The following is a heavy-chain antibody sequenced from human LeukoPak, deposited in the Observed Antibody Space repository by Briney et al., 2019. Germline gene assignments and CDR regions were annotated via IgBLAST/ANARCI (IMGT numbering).Heavy chain of an antibody. V-gene: IGHV3-30*02. Sequence: RTGGSLRLSCAASGFTFSSYGMHWVRQAPGKGLEWVAFIRYDGSNKYYADSVKGRFTISRDNSKNTLYLQMNSLRAEDTAVYYCAKDRGYATLFDYWGQGSLVTVSS. CDR3: AKDRGYATLFDY. CDR1: GFTFSSYG. D-gene: IGHD2-8*01. CDR2: IRYDGSNK. J-gene: IGHJ4*02.